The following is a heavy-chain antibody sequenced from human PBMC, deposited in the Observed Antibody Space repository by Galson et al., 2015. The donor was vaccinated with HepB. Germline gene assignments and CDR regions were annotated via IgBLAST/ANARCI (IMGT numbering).Heavy chain of an antibody. J-gene: IGHJ6*02. D-gene: IGHD6-19*01. Sequence: SETLSLTCTVSGGSISSYYWSWIRQPPGKGLEWIGYIYYSGSTNYNPSLKSRVTISVDTSKNQFSLKLSSVTAADTAVYYWARDRAVAATGVWYYYYGMDVWGQGTTVPVSS. CDR3: ARDRAVAATGVWYYYYGMDV. CDR2: IYYSGST. CDR1: GGSISSYY. V-gene: IGHV4-59*01.